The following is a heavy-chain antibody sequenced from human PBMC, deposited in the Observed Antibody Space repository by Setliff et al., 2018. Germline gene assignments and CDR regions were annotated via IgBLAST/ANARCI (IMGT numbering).Heavy chain of an antibody. CDR1: GGSLRDAF. D-gene: IGHD1-1*01. J-gene: IGHJ6*03. Sequence: PSETLSLTCGVSGGSLRDAFWTWIRQSPGKGLEYIGNVDQSGGTNYNPSLKSRVTISLSTSRKQFSLQLTSVTAADTAIYYCTRGQVLETPTTGSHYMNVWGHGNTFTVSS. CDR2: VDQSGGT. CDR3: TRGQVLETPTTGSHYMNV. V-gene: IGHV4-34*01.